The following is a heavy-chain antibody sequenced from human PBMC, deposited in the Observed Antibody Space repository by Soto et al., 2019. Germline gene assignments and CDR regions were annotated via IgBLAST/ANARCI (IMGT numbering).Heavy chain of an antibody. D-gene: IGHD3-22*01. V-gene: IGHV3-30*03. J-gene: IGHJ4*02. CDR1: GFTFSSYG. Sequence: GGALRLSCAASGFTFSSYGMHWVRQAPGKGLEWVAVISYDGSNKYYADSVKGRFTISRDNSKNTLYLQLNSVTPEDTAVYYCARSGPGGYIDYWGQGTLVTVSS. CDR3: ARSGPGGYIDY. CDR2: ISYDGSNK.